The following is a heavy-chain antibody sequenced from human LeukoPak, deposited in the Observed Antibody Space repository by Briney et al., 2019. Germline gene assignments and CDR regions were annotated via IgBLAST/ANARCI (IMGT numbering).Heavy chain of an antibody. Sequence: PGGSLSLSCATSAFTFSPYWMSWVRQAPGKGLEWVADIKPDGSDKNYVDSVKGRFTISRDNARNSLSLQMDSLSAEDTAVYYCARDGALAYWGQGTLVTVSS. J-gene: IGHJ4*02. CDR1: AFTFSPYW. D-gene: IGHD3-3*02. V-gene: IGHV3-7*05. CDR2: IKPDGSDK. CDR3: ARDGALAY.